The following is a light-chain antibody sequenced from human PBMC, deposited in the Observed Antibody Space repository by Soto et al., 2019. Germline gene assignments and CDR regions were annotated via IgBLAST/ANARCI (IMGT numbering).Light chain of an antibody. CDR1: QRVSSSY. CDR2: GAS. J-gene: IGKJ2*01. CDR3: QQYGSSPPYT. Sequence: EIVLTQSPGTLSLSPGERATLSCRASQRVSSSYLAWYQQKPGQAPRLLIYGASSRATGIPDRFSGSGSGTDFTLTISRREPEDFAVDYCQQYGSSPPYTFGQGTKLDIK. V-gene: IGKV3-20*01.